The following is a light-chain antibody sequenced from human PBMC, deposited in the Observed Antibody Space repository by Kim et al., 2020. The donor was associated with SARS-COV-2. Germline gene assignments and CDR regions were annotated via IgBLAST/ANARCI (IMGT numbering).Light chain of an antibody. CDR2: EVF. Sequence: GQSVTNAGTGTRSDIGGDVFVSWYQQHPGEAPKLIIYEVFKRPSGVPDRFSGSKSGNTASLTVSGLQPEDEAEYFCSSYAGNKNVIFGGGTQLTVL. CDR3: SSYAGNKNVI. CDR1: RSDIGGDVF. V-gene: IGLV2-8*01. J-gene: IGLJ2*01.